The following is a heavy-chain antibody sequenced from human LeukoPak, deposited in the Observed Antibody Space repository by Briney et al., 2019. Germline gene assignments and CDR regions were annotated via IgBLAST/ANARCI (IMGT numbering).Heavy chain of an antibody. CDR2: INPNSGGT. D-gene: IGHD6-6*01. V-gene: IGHV1-2*02. CDR3: ARIRQLARGPFDY. Sequence: ASVKVFCKASGYTFTGYYMHWVRQAPGQGLEWMGWINPNSGGTNYAQKFRGRVTMTRDTSISTAYMELSRLRSDDTAVYYCARIRQLARGPFDYWGQGTLVTVSS. J-gene: IGHJ4*02. CDR1: GYTFTGYY.